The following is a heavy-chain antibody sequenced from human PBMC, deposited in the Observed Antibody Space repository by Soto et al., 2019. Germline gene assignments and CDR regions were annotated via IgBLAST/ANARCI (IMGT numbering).Heavy chain of an antibody. CDR1: GYTFISYA. J-gene: IGHJ5*02. D-gene: IGHD5-18*01. V-gene: IGHV1-3*01. Sequence: QVQLVQSGAEVKKPGASVKVSCKASGYTFISYAMNWVRQAPGQRLEWMGWINAGKGNTKYSQKFQGRVTITRDTSASTGYTELSSLRSEDTAVYYWASDPGYSDGYAWGQGTLVTVSS. CDR3: ASDPGYSDGYA. CDR2: INAGKGNT.